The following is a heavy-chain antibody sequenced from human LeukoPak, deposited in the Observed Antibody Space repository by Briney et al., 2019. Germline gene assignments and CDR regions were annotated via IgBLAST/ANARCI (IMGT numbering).Heavy chain of an antibody. CDR3: ARAAASMVAKSDY. Sequence: PGGSLRLSCAASGFTVGSNYMSWVRQAPGKGLGWVSVIYAGGSTYYADSVEGRFTISRDNSKNTLYLQMNSLRAEDTAVYYCARAAASMVAKSDYWGQGTLVTVSS. D-gene: IGHD3-10*01. CDR2: IYAGGST. V-gene: IGHV3-53*01. J-gene: IGHJ4*02. CDR1: GFTVGSNY.